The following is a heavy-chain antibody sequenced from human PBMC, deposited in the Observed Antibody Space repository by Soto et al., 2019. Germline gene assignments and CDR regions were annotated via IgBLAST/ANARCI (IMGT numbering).Heavy chain of an antibody. CDR1: GGSFSGHY. J-gene: IGHJ6*02. V-gene: IGHV4-34*06. Sequence: SETLCLTCAVYGGSFSGHYWSWIRQYPGKGLEWIAEINHRGSTNYNPSLKSRVTMSVDTSKNQFSLRLGSVTAADTAVYYCEGVNPVAGHYYYYGMDVWGQGTTVTVCS. CDR3: EGVNPVAGHYYYYGMDV. D-gene: IGHD6-19*01. CDR2: INHRGST.